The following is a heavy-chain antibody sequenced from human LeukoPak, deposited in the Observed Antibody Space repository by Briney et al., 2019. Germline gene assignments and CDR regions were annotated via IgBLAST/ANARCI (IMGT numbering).Heavy chain of an antibody. D-gene: IGHD6-6*01. Sequence: PSGTLSLTCAVSGGSISSNIWWSWVRQPPGKGLEWIGETYHSGGTNYNPSLKSRVTMSVDKSKNQFSLKLSSVTAADTAVYYCARGDSSSHFDYWGQGTLVTVSS. J-gene: IGHJ4*02. CDR2: TYHSGGT. V-gene: IGHV4-4*02. CDR1: GGSISSNIW. CDR3: ARGDSSSHFDY.